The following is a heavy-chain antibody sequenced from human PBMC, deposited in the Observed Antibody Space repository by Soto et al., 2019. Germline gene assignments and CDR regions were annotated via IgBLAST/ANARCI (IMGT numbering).Heavy chain of an antibody. D-gene: IGHD2-15*01. Sequence: ASVKVSCKVSGYTLTELSMHWVRQAPGKGLEWMGGFDPEDGETIYAQKFQGRVTMTEDTSTDTAYMELSSLRSEDTAVYYCATDLLDSVVAAAFDYWGQGTLVTVSS. V-gene: IGHV1-24*01. CDR3: ATDLLDSVVAAAFDY. CDR2: FDPEDGET. J-gene: IGHJ4*02. CDR1: GYTLTELS.